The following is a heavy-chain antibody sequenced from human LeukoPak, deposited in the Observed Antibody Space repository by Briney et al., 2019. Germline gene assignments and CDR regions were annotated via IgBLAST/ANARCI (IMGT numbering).Heavy chain of an antibody. V-gene: IGHV3-23*01. CDR1: GFTFSSYG. CDR3: AKDREAAQTFDAFDI. J-gene: IGHJ3*02. Sequence: GGSLRLSCAASGFTFSSYGMSWVRQAPGKGLEWVSSISGSGGTTYYADSVKGRFTISRDNSKNTLYLQMNSLRAEDTAVYYCAKDREAAQTFDAFDIWGQGTMVTVSS. D-gene: IGHD6-25*01. CDR2: ISGSGGTT.